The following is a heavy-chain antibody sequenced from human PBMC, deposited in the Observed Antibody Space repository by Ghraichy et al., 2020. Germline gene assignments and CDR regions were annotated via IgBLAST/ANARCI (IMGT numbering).Heavy chain of an antibody. CDR1: GFTVSSNY. CDR3: ARTTKTYYYDGLDV. Sequence: GSLRLSCAASGFTVSSNYMSWVRQAPGKGLEWVSVIYSGGTIYYADSVKGRFTISRDNSKNTLYLQMNSLRVEDTAGYYCARTTKTYYYDGLDVWGQGTTVTVSS. D-gene: IGHD1-14*01. CDR2: IYSGGTI. V-gene: IGHV3-53*01. J-gene: IGHJ6*02.